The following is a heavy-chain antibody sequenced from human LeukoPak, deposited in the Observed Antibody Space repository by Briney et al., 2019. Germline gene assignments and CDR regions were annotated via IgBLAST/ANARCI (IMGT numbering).Heavy chain of an antibody. Sequence: PGGSLRLSCAASGFTVGSNYMTWVRRAPGKGLEWVSVIYSDGSTSYTDSVKGRFTISRDNSKNTLYLQMNSLRAEDTAVYYCTRARIPVAAGMDVWGQGTTVTVSS. CDR1: GFTVGSNY. D-gene: IGHD6-19*01. CDR2: IYSDGST. V-gene: IGHV3-53*01. J-gene: IGHJ6*02. CDR3: TRARIPVAAGMDV.